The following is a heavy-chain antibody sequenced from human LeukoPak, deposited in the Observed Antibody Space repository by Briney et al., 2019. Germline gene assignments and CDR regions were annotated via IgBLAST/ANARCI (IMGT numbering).Heavy chain of an antibody. J-gene: IGHJ1*01. V-gene: IGHV4-39*01. CDR3: ERLYCSSTSCYQNGYVQH. CDR1: GGSTSSSSYY. D-gene: IGHD2-2*01. Sequence: SETLSLTCTVSGGSTSSSSYYWGWIRQPPGKGLEWIGSIYYSGCTYYNPSLKSRVTISVDTSKNEFSLKLSSVTAADTAVYYCERLYCSSTSCYQNGYVQHWGRGTLVTVSS. CDR2: IYYSGCT.